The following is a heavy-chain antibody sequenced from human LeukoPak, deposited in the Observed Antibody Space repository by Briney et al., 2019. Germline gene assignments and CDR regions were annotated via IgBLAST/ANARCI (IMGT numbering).Heavy chain of an antibody. J-gene: IGHJ4*02. V-gene: IGHV3-74*03. CDR3: AKIFGGSYRYFDY. CDR1: GFTFSSYW. D-gene: IGHD1-26*01. Sequence: GGSLRLSCTASGFTFSSYWMHWVRQAPGKGLVWVSRINSDGSSTTYADSVKGRFTISRDNSKNTLYLQMNSLRAEDTAVYYCAKIFGGSYRYFDYWGQGTLVTVSS. CDR2: INSDGSST.